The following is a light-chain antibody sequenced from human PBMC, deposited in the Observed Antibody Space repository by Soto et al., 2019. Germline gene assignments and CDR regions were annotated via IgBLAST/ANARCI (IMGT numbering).Light chain of an antibody. CDR2: DVS. J-gene: IGLJ1*01. Sequence: QSALTQPASVSGSPGQSVTISCAGTSSDVGGYNFVSWYQQHPGKAPQLMIYDVSSRPSGVSNRFSGYKSGNTASLSISGLQAEDEADYYCSSYTSSYTYVFGTGTKLPVL. CDR3: SSYTSSYTYV. CDR1: SSDVGGYNF. V-gene: IGLV2-14*03.